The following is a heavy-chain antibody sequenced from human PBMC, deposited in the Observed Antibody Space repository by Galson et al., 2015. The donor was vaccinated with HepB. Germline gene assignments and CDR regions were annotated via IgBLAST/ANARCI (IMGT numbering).Heavy chain of an antibody. V-gene: IGHV3-7*03. CDR1: GFTFSNYW. CDR3: ARWGFGEFIYHYYSLDV. D-gene: IGHD3-10*01. Sequence: SLRLSCAASGFTFSNYWMSWVRQAPGKGLEWVANIKEDGSEKYYVDSVKGRFTISRDNAKNSLYLQMNSLRAEDTAVYYCARWGFGEFIYHYYSLDVWGHGTTVTVSS. CDR2: IKEDGSEK. J-gene: IGHJ6*02.